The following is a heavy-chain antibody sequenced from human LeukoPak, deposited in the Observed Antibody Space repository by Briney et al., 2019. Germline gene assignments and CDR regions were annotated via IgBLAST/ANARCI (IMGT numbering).Heavy chain of an antibody. J-gene: IGHJ5*02. Sequence: ASVKVSCKASGYTFTTYYMHWVRQAPRQGLEWMGIITPSGGSTSYAQKFQGRVTMTRDMSTSTVYMDLSSLRSEDTAVYYCARDSPGDYSGYGSFDPWGQGTLVTVSS. CDR2: ITPSGGST. CDR3: ARDSPGDYSGYGSFDP. V-gene: IGHV1-46*01. D-gene: IGHD5-12*01. CDR1: GYTFTTYY.